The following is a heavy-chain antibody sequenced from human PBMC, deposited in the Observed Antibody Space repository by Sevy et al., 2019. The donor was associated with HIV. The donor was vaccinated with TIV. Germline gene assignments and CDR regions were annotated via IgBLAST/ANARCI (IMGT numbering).Heavy chain of an antibody. CDR3: ARDVGHSYGYPYFDY. CDR1: GFTFSDYY. V-gene: IGHV3-11*01. D-gene: IGHD5-18*01. Sequence: GGSLRLSCAASGFTFSDYYMSWIRQAPGKGLEWVSYISSSGSTIYYAHSVKGRFTISRDNAKNSLYLQMNSLRAEDTAVYYCARDVGHSYGYPYFDYWGQGTLVTVSS. CDR2: ISSSGSTI. J-gene: IGHJ4*02.